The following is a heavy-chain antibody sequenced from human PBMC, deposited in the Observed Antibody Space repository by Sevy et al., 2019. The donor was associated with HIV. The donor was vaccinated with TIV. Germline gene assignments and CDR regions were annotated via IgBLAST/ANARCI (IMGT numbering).Heavy chain of an antibody. CDR2: ISTYNGDT. J-gene: IGHJ2*01. CDR1: DYTFTSYG. CDR3: AREGYSDSNGFYFNWYFDL. Sequence: ASVKVSCKGSDYTFTSYGINWVRQAPGQGLEWMEWISTYNGDTKYAQKFQGRITLTTDTPTSTVFMELRGLRSDDTAVYYCAREGYSDSNGFYFNWYFDLWGRGTLVTVSS. V-gene: IGHV1-18*01. D-gene: IGHD3-22*01.